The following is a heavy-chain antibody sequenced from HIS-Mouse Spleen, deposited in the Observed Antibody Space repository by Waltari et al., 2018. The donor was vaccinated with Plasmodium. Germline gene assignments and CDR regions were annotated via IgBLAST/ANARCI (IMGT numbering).Heavy chain of an antibody. CDR2: INSDGSST. CDR3: AREYYDFWSGYPYFDY. J-gene: IGHJ4*02. D-gene: IGHD3-3*01. Sequence: EVQLVESGGGLVQPGGSLRLSCAASGFTFSSYWMHWVRQAPGKGLVWVSRINSDGSSTSYADSVKGRFTISRDNAKNTLYLQMNSLRAEDTAVYYCAREYYDFWSGYPYFDYWGQGTLVTVSS. CDR1: GFTFSSYW. V-gene: IGHV3-74*01.